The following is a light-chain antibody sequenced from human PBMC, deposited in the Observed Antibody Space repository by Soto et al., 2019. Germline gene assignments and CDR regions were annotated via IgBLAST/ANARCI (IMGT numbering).Light chain of an antibody. CDR3: CSYAGGYFFEVI. CDR1: SSDVDDYNF. J-gene: IGLJ2*01. V-gene: IGLV2-11*01. CDR2: DVT. Sequence: QSVLTQPRSVSGSPGQSVTISCTGTSSDVDDYNFVSWYQQHPGTAPKLMIYDVTKRPSGVPGRFSGSRSGNTASLTISGLQIEDEAHYYFCSYAGGYFFEVIFGGVTKLTVL.